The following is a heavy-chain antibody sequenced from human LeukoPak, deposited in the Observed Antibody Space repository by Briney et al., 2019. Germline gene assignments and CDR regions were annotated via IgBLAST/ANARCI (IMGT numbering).Heavy chain of an antibody. Sequence: GESLKISCKGSGYSFTYYWIGWVRQMPGKGLEWMGIIYPHDSETRYRPSFQGQVIISVDKSISTAYLQWSSLKASDTAMYYCARRGARMVASPLSFDYWGQGTLVSVSS. J-gene: IGHJ4*02. CDR3: ARRGARMVASPLSFDY. CDR1: GYSFTYYW. V-gene: IGHV5-51*01. CDR2: IYPHDSET. D-gene: IGHD5-12*01.